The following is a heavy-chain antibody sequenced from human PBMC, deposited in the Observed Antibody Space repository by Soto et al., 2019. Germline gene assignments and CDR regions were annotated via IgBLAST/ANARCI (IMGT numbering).Heavy chain of an antibody. J-gene: IGHJ2*01. CDR3: ATGKPEYDIVTERRYFDI. CDR1: GGSIRTSNHY. Sequence: QLQLQESGPGLVKPLETLSLSCIVSGGSIRTSNHYWGWIRQPPGKGLEWIGSIYYSGNTNYNPSLKMRVAISGDTSKNQFALKVTSVTAADSAVYYCATGKPEYDIVTERRYFDIWGRGTLVTVSS. V-gene: IGHV4-39*01. CDR2: IYYSGNT. D-gene: IGHD3-9*01.